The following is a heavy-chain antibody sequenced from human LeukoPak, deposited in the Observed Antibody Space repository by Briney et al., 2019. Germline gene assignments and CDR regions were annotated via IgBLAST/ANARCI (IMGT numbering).Heavy chain of an antibody. CDR2: INPSGGST. Sequence: ASVKVSRKASGYTFTSYYMHWVRQAPGQGLEWMGMINPSGGSTNYAQKFQGRVTMTRDMSTSTVYMELSSLRSEDTAVYYCARDGVAGVYYFDYWGQGTLVTVSS. CDR3: ARDGVAGVYYFDY. V-gene: IGHV1-46*01. J-gene: IGHJ4*02. D-gene: IGHD6-19*01. CDR1: GYTFTSYY.